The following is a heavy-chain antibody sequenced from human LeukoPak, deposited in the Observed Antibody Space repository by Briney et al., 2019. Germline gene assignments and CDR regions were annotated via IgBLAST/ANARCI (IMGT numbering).Heavy chain of an antibody. J-gene: IGHJ3*02. CDR1: GFTFTIFG. D-gene: IGHD3-3*01. Sequence: PGGSLRLSCAASGFTFTIFGLNWVRQAPGKGPEWVSYIDVRSGITYYADSVQGRFTISRDDARESVFLQMDGLRVDDTAVYYCARTYDFGRGPPGDAFDNWGPGTWVIVSA. CDR3: ARTYDFGRGPPGDAFDN. CDR2: IDVRSGIT. V-gene: IGHV3-48*01.